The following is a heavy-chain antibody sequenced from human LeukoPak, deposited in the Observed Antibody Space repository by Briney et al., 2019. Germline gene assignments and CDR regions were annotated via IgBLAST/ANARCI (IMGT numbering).Heavy chain of an antibody. D-gene: IGHD5-12*01. CDR1: GYSFTSYW. J-gene: IGHJ3*02. CDR3: ARQLDSGYVGGAFDI. Sequence: GESLEISCKGSGYSFTSYWIGWVRQMPGKGLEWMGIIYPGDSDTRYSPSFQGQVTISADKSISTAYLQWSSLKASDTAMYYCARQLDSGYVGGAFDIWGQGTMVTVSS. CDR2: IYPGDSDT. V-gene: IGHV5-51*01.